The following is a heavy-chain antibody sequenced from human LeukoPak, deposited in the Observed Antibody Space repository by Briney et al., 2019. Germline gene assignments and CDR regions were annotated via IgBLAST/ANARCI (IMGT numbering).Heavy chain of an antibody. Sequence: GGSLRLSCAASGFTFNTHGMHWVRQAPGKGLEWVTAIWFDGSVKHYSDAVKGRFTISRDYSLNTLYLQMNSLRVEDTAIYYCAKDTAVQFLEPAFWGQGTLVTVSS. CDR2: IWFDGSVK. CDR1: GFTFNTHG. J-gene: IGHJ4*02. D-gene: IGHD3-3*01. CDR3: AKDTAVQFLEPAF. V-gene: IGHV3-33*06.